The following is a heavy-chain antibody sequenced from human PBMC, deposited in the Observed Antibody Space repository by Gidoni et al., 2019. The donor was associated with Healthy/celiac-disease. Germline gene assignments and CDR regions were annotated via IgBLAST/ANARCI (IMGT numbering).Heavy chain of an antibody. Sequence: QVQLQESGPGLVKPSETLSLTCTVSGGSISSYYWSWIRQPPGKGLEWIGYIYYSGSTNYNPSLKSRVTISVDTSKNQFSLKLSSVTAADTAVYYCARGAMALDYWGQGTLVTVSS. CDR3: ARGAMALDY. CDR2: IYYSGST. J-gene: IGHJ4*02. D-gene: IGHD5-18*01. V-gene: IGHV4-59*01. CDR1: GGSISSYY.